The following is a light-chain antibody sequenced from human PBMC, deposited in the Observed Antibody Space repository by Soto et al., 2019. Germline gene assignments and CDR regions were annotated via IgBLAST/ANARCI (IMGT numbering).Light chain of an antibody. Sequence: LTQSPGTLSLSPGERATLSCRASQSVSSNYLAWYQQKPGQAPRLLIYGASSRATGIPDRFSGSGSGTAFTLTISRLEPEDFAVYYCHQYGSAPYTFGQGTKLEIK. J-gene: IGKJ2*01. CDR3: HQYGSAPYT. CDR2: GAS. CDR1: QSVSSNY. V-gene: IGKV3-20*01.